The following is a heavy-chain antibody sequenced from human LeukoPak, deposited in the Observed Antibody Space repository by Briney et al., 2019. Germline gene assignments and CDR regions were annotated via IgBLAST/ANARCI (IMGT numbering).Heavy chain of an antibody. CDR2: IYYSGST. V-gene: IGHV4-59*01. CDR3: ARGTGSDYDAFDI. CDR1: GGSLSSYY. J-gene: IGHJ3*02. Sequence: PSETLSLTCTVSGGSLSSYYWSWIRQPPGKGLEWIGYIYYSGSTNYNPSLKSRVTISVDTSKNQFSLKLSSVTAADTAVYYCARGTGSDYDAFDIWGQGTMVTVSS. D-gene: IGHD2-21*01.